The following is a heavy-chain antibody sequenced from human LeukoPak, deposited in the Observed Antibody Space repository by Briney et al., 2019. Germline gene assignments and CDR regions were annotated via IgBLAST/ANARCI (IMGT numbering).Heavy chain of an antibody. J-gene: IGHJ4*02. CDR1: GGSISSGGYY. Sequence: PSETLSLTCTVSGGSISSGGYYWSWIRQHPGKGLEWIGYIYYGGSTYYNPSLKSRVTISVDTSKNQFSLKLSSVTAADTAVYYCARRKLINFDHWAQGPLVTVSS. D-gene: IGHD3-10*01. CDR2: IYYGGST. CDR3: ARRKLINFDH. V-gene: IGHV4-31*03.